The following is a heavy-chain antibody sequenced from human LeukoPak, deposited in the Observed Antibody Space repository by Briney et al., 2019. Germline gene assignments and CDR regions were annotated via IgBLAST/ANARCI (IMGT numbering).Heavy chain of an antibody. V-gene: IGHV4-30-4*08. CDR2: IYFSGST. J-gene: IGHJ4*02. Sequence: SQTLSLTCTVSGASISSGDYYWSWIRQPPGKGLEWIGYIYFSGSTYYNPSLKSRVTISVDTSKNQFSLKLSSVTAADTALFYCARQGRISGVVFPFFDYWGQGTLVTASS. CDR3: ARQGRISGVVFPFFDY. CDR1: GASISSGDYY. D-gene: IGHD3-3*02.